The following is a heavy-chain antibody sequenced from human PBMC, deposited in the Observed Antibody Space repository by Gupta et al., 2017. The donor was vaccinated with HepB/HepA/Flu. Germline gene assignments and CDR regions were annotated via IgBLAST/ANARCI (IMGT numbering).Heavy chain of an antibody. Sequence: QVQLVESGRGVVQPGRSLRLPCPASGFTCSSYGMQWVRQAPGKGVEWVAVIWSAGSNKYYADPVKGRFTISRDNSKNTLDLQMGSLRADDTDVYYCARDGSRLYQLPSHFDYWVEGPLVTISS. J-gene: IGHJ4*02. V-gene: IGHV3-33*01. D-gene: IGHD2-2*01. CDR2: IWSAGSNK. CDR3: ARDGSRLYQLPSHFDY. CDR1: GFTCSSYG.